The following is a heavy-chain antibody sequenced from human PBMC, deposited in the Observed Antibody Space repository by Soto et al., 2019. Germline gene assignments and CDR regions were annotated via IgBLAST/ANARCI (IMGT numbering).Heavy chain of an antibody. D-gene: IGHD3-22*01. CDR3: ARDRLYDSNTCYYNYGMDV. Sequence: GSLRLSCAASGFTFISYAMYWVRQAPGKGLEWVAVISYDGSNKNYADSVKGRFTISRGNSKNTLHLQMNSLRAEDTAVYYCARDRLYDSNTCYYNYGMDVWGQGTTVTVSS. CDR2: ISYDGSNK. V-gene: IGHV3-30-3*01. CDR1: GFTFISYA. J-gene: IGHJ6*02.